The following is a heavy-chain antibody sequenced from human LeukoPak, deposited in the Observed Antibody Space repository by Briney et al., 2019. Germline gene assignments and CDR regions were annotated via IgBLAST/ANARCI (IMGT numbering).Heavy chain of an antibody. V-gene: IGHV1-69*13. CDR2: IIPIFGTA. CDR3: AREDSGSYRYYYYYGMDV. CDR1: GGTFSSYA. D-gene: IGHD1-26*01. J-gene: IGHJ6*02. Sequence: ASVKVSCKASGGTFSSYAISWVRQAPGQGLEWMGGIIPIFGTANYAQKFQGRVTITADESTSTAYMELSSLRSEDTAVYYCAREDSGSYRYYYYYGMDVWGQGTTVTVSS.